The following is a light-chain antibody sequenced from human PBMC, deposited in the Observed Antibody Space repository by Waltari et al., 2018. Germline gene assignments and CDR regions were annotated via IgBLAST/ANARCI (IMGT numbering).Light chain of an antibody. CDR1: QSVSSSY. V-gene: IGKV3-20*01. Sequence: EIVFTQSPGTLSLSPGERATLSCRASQSVSSSYLAWYQQKPGQAPRLLIYGASSRATGIPDRFSGSGSGTDFTLTISRLEPEDFAVYYCQQYGSSLGYTFGQGTKLEIK. CDR3: QQYGSSLGYT. J-gene: IGKJ2*01. CDR2: GAS.